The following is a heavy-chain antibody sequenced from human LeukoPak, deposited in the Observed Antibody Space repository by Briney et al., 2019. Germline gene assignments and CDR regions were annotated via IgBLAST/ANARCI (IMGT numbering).Heavy chain of an antibody. Sequence: GGSLRLSCTASGFTFSNYYMNWVRQAPGKGLEWVSSISGSSNFAEYTDSVKGRFTISRDNSKNTLYLQLNSLRAEDTAVYYCAINYGDYRSWFDPWGQGTLVTVSS. D-gene: IGHD4-17*01. CDR2: ISGSSNFA. CDR1: GFTFSNYY. V-gene: IGHV3-23*01. CDR3: AINYGDYRSWFDP. J-gene: IGHJ5*02.